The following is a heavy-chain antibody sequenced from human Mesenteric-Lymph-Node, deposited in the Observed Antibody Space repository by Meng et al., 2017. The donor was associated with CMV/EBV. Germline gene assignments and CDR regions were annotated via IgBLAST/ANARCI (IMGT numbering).Heavy chain of an antibody. CDR3: AKTKTQNVLVGRTGWFDP. D-gene: IGHD2-8*02. Sequence: GESLKISCAASGFTISNNYMSWVRQAPGKGLEWVSVIYSGGSTYYADSVEGRFTVSRDNSKNTLYLQMNSLRAEDTAVYYCAKTKTQNVLVGRTGWFDPWGQGALVTVSS. J-gene: IGHJ5*02. V-gene: IGHV3-53*01. CDR2: IYSGGST. CDR1: GFTISNNY.